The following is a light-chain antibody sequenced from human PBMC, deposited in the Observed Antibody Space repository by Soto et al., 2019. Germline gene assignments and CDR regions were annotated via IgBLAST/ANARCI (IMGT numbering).Light chain of an antibody. CDR2: RTN. CDR1: SSNIGTIT. V-gene: IGLV1-44*01. CDR3: TAWDGSLDGRV. J-gene: IGLJ3*02. Sequence: QSVLTQPPSASGTPGQRVTISCSGSSSNIGTITVNWYQQLPGTAPKLLIYRTNQRPSGIPDRFSGSKSGTSASLDISGLQSEDEADYYCTAWDGSLDGRVFGGGTKLTVL.